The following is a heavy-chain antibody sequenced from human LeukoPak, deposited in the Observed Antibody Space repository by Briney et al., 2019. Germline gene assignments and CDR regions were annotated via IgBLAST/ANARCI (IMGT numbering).Heavy chain of an antibody. D-gene: IGHD3-22*01. CDR2: IYHSGST. V-gene: IGHV4-38-2*02. Sequence: SETLSLTCTVSGYSISSDYYWGWIRQPPGKGLELIGTIYHSGSTYYNPSLNSRVTLSVDTSKNHFSLKLSSVTAADTAVYYCARGASGGYYGGFDYWGQGTLVTVSS. CDR3: ARGASGGYYGGFDY. J-gene: IGHJ4*02. CDR1: GYSISSDYY.